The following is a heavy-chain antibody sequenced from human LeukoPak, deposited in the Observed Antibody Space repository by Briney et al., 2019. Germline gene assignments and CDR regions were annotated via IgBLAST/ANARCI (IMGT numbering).Heavy chain of an antibody. Sequence: PSETLSLTCTVSGYSISSGYYWGWIRQPPGKGLEWIGSIYHSGSTYYNPSLKSRVTISVDTSKNQFSLKLSSVTAADTAVYYCARTDVNYYFDYWGQGTLVTVSS. CDR2: IYHSGST. J-gene: IGHJ4*02. V-gene: IGHV4-38-2*02. CDR1: GYSISSGYY. CDR3: ARTDVNYYFDY.